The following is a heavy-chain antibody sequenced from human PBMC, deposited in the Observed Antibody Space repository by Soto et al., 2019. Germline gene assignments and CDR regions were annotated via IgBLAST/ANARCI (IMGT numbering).Heavy chain of an antibody. CDR1: GYTFTSYD. V-gene: IGHV1-8*01. CDR2: MNPNSGNT. CDR3: ARGGVLLWFGELASYYYGMDV. Sequence: GASVKVSCKASGYTFTSYDINGVRQATGQGLEWMGWMNPNSGNTGYAQKFQGRVTMTRNTSISTAYMELSSLRSEDTAVYYCARGGVLLWFGELASYYYGMDVWGQGTTVTVSS. J-gene: IGHJ6*02. D-gene: IGHD3-10*01.